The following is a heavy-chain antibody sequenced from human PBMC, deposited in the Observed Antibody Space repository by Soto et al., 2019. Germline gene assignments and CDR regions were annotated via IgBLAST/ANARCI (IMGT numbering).Heavy chain of an antibody. Sequence: GGSLRLSCAASGFTFSSYSMNWVRQAPGKGLEWVSYISSSSSTIYYADSLKGRFTISRDNAKNSLYLQMNSLRAEDTAVYYCARALITIFGVDDAFDIWGQGTMVTVSS. CDR3: ARALITIFGVDDAFDI. CDR1: GFTFSSYS. V-gene: IGHV3-48*01. CDR2: ISSSSSTI. D-gene: IGHD3-3*01. J-gene: IGHJ3*02.